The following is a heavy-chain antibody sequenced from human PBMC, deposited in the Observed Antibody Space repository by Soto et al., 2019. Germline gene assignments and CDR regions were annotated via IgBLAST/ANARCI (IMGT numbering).Heavy chain of an antibody. V-gene: IGHV1-18*01. CDR3: ATLHPGDYYYGMDV. CDR2: ISAYNGNI. D-gene: IGHD4-17*01. J-gene: IGHJ6*02. CDR1: GYTFASYG. Sequence: QVQLVQSGAEVKKPGASVKVSCKASGYTFASYGISWVRQAPGQGLEWMGWISAYNGNINYAQRLQGRVTMTTDTSTSTAYMELRSLRSDDTAVYYCATLHPGDYYYGMDVWGQGTTVTVSS.